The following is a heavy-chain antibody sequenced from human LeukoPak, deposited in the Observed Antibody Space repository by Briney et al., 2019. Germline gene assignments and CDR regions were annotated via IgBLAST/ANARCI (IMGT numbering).Heavy chain of an antibody. V-gene: IGHV3-30*04. J-gene: IGHJ5*02. CDR3: ARDRAMVRGVIIGWFDP. D-gene: IGHD3-10*01. CDR2: ISYDGSNN. CDR1: GFTFSSYA. Sequence: GRSLRLSCAASGFTFSSYAMHWVRQAPGKGLEWVAVISYDGSNNYYADSVKGRFTISRDNSKNTLYLQMNSLRAEDTAVYYCARDRAMVRGVIIGWFDPWGQGTLVTVSS.